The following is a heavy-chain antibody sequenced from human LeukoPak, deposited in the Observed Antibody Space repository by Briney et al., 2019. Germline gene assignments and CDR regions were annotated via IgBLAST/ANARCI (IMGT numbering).Heavy chain of an antibody. V-gene: IGHV1-46*01. CDR2: INPSGGST. J-gene: IGHJ4*02. D-gene: IGHD3-22*01. CDR1: GYTFTSYY. Sequence: ASVKVSCKASGYTFTSYYMHWVRQAPGQGLEWMGKINPSGGSTSYAQKFQGRVTMTRDTSTSTVYMELSSLKSEDTAVYYCARDGRGSGYYYVIEPEEDYWGQGTLVTVSS. CDR3: ARDGRGSGYYYVIEPEEDY.